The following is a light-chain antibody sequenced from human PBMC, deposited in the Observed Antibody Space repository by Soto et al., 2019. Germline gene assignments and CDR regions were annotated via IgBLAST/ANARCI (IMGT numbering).Light chain of an antibody. CDR3: QQYKDDAWT. J-gene: IGKJ1*01. CDR1: QRIDRY. V-gene: IGKV1-5*01. CDR2: DAS. Sequence: DIQLTQSPSTLSASVGDRVTITCRASQRIDRYLAWYQQKPGKAPKLLVYDASTLEGGVPSRFSGGGSATGFILIISSLQPDDFATYYCQQYKDDAWTFGQGTKVDIK.